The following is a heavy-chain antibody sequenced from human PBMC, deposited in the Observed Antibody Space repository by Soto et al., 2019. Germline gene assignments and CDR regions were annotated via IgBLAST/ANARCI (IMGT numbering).Heavy chain of an antibody. CDR2: IYYSGST. D-gene: IGHD2-15*01. CDR3: ARVGCSGGTCYSEKYYFDY. V-gene: IGHV4-39*07. CDR1: GGSISSRGYY. Sequence: ETLSLTCTVSGGSISSRGYYWGWIRQPPGNGLEWIGTIYYSGSTYYNPSLKSRVTISVDKSKILFSLKLTSVTAADTAVYYCARVGCSGGTCYSEKYYFDYWGQGTLVTVSS. J-gene: IGHJ4*02.